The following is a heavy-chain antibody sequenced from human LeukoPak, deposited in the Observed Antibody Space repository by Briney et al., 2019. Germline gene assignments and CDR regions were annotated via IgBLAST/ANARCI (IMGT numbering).Heavy chain of an antibody. CDR1: GGSISSSTYY. D-gene: IGHD2-2*01. Sequence: ETLSLTCTVSGGSISSSTYYWGWIRQSPGKGLEWVANIKQDGSEKYYVDSVKGRFTISRDNAKNSLYLQMNSLRAEDTAVYYCAREGGYCSRTSCSDLPDAFDIWGQGTMVTVSS. J-gene: IGHJ3*02. CDR2: IKQDGSEK. CDR3: AREGGYCSRTSCSDLPDAFDI. V-gene: IGHV3-7*01.